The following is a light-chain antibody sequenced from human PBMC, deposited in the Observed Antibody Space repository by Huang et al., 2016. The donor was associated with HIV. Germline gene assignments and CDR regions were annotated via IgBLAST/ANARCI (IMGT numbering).Light chain of an antibody. Sequence: EIVLTQSPGTLSLSPGESATLSCRASQSVSSNYLAWYQQKPGQAPRLLIYGSSTRATGIPDRFRGSGSGTDFTLSISRLEPEDSAVYYCQQYGSSPPQYTFGQGTKLEIK. CDR1: QSVSSNY. J-gene: IGKJ2*01. CDR3: QQYGSSPPQYT. CDR2: GSS. V-gene: IGKV3-20*01.